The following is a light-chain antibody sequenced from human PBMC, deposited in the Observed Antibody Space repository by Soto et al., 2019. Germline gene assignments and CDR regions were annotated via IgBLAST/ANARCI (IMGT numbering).Light chain of an antibody. CDR2: DVT. CDR3: SLYTSSSTYV. Sequence: QSALTQPASVSGSPGQSITISCTGTSSDVGGYNYVSWYQQHPGKAPKLIIYDVTNRPSGFSTRFSGSKSGNTASLTISGLQAEDEADYYCSLYTSSSTYVFGAGTKLTVL. J-gene: IGLJ1*01. V-gene: IGLV2-14*01. CDR1: SSDVGGYNY.